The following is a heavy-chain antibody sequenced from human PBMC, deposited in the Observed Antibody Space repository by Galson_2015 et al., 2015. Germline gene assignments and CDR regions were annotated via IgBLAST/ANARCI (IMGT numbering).Heavy chain of an antibody. D-gene: IGHD4-17*01. V-gene: IGHV3-23*01. J-gene: IGHJ3*02. CDR2: ISGSGGST. CDR1: GFTFSSYA. CDR3: AKDATVTTYGNDAFEI. Sequence: SLRLSCAASGFTFSSYAMSWVRQAPGKGLEWVSAISGSGGSTYYADSVKGRFTISRDNSKNTLYLQMNSLRAEDTAVYYCAKDATVTTYGNDAFEIWGQGTMVTVSS.